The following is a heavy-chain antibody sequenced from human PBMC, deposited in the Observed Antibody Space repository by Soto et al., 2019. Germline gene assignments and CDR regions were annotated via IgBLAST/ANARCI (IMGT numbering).Heavy chain of an antibody. V-gene: IGHV4-59*01. D-gene: IGHD3-9*01. CDR3: ARREGLATISYYFDV. CDR1: GGSISSYY. CDR2: IHFSGST. Sequence: SETLSLTCTVSGGSISSYYWSWIRQSPGKGLEWIGYIHFSGSTKSNPSLKSRVTISVDTSRSQVSLKLSSVTAADSAVYFCARREGLATISYYFDVWGPGALVTVSS. J-gene: IGHJ4*02.